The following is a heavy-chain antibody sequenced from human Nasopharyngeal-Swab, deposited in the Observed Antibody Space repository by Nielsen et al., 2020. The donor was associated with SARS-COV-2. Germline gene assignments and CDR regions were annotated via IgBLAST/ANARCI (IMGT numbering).Heavy chain of an antibody. CDR3: ARDYDYGSRTYYMGYDY. D-gene: IGHD4/OR15-4a*01. Sequence: GESLKISCAASGFTFNHHWMHWVRQTPGKGLVWVSRINSDGSSATHVDSVEGRFTISRDNARNTLYLQMSSLTAEDTAVYYCARDYDYGSRTYYMGYDYWGPGILVTVSS. J-gene: IGHJ4*02. V-gene: IGHV3-74*01. CDR1: GFTFNHHW. CDR2: INSDGSSA.